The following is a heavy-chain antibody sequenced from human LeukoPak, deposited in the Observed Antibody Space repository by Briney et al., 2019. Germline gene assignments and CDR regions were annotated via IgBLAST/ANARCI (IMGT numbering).Heavy chain of an antibody. CDR1: GFTFSTFA. Sequence: GGSLRLSCAASGFTFSTFAMLWARRPPGKGLEWVSSIFPSGGEIHYADSVRGRFTISRDNSKSILSLQMNSLRAEDTAIYYCATYRQVLLPFESWGQGTLATVSS. J-gene: IGHJ4*02. CDR3: ATYRQVLLPFES. CDR2: IFPSGGEI. V-gene: IGHV3-23*01. D-gene: IGHD5-18*01.